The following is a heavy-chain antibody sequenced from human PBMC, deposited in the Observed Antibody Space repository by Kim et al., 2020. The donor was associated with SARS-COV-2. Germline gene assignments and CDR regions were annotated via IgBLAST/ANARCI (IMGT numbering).Heavy chain of an antibody. CDR3: ARGLGSGSYYGF. V-gene: IGHV4-34*01. Sequence: YNRSLKSRVTISVDTSKNQFSLKLSSVTAADTAVYYCARGLGSGSYYGFWGQGTLVTVSS. D-gene: IGHD3-10*01. J-gene: IGHJ4*02.